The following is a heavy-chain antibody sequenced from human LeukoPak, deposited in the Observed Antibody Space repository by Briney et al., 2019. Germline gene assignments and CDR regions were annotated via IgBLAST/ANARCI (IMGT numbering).Heavy chain of an antibody. CDR1: GFTVSSNY. CDR3: AREDYGGNLVYFDL. V-gene: IGHV3-66*01. Sequence: GGSLRLSCAASGFTVSSNYMSWVRQAPGKGLEWVSVIYSGGSTYYADSVKGRFTISRDNSKNTLYLQMNSLRAEDTAVYYCAREDYGGNLVYFDLWGRGTLVTVSS. D-gene: IGHD4-23*01. CDR2: IYSGGST. J-gene: IGHJ2*01.